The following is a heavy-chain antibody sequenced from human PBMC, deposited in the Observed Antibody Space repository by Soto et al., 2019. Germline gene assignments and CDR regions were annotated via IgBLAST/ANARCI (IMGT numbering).Heavy chain of an antibody. CDR2: ISRTSNYI. V-gene: IGHV3-21*01. D-gene: IGHD2-15*01. J-gene: IGHJ1*01. Sequence: GGSLRLSCAASGFTFSGYSLNWVRQAPGKGLEWVSSISRTSNYIHYADSVKGRFIISRDNAQNSLFLQMDSLRAEDTAMYYWASGFFRWVSPVVGGHWDQGTMVTVAS. CDR3: ASGFFRWVSPVVGGH. CDR1: GFTFSGYS.